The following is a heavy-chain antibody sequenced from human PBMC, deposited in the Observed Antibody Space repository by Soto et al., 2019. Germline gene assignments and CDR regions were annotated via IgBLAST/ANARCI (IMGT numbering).Heavy chain of an antibody. J-gene: IGHJ6*02. Sequence: QVQVVQSGVEVRRPGSSVKVSCKASGDTFKNCVISWVRQAPGHGLEWMGGIIPLFGTTDFAQRFQGRLTITTDESTATAYMELSRLRSEDTATYYCAAELGFGKLSVVWGQGTKVIVSS. CDR3: AAELGFGKLSVV. V-gene: IGHV1-69*01. CDR1: GDTFKNCV. CDR2: IIPLFGTT. D-gene: IGHD3-10*01.